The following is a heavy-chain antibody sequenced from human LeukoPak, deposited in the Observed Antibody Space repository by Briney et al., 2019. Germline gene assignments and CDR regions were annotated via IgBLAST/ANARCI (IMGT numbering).Heavy chain of an antibody. Sequence: GGSLRLSCAASGFTFSSYAMHWVRQAPGKGLEWVAVISYDRSNKYYADSVKGRFTISRDNSKNTLYLQMNSLRAEDTAVYYCARPPDGMDVWGQGTTVTVSS. V-gene: IGHV3-30-3*01. J-gene: IGHJ6*02. CDR2: ISYDRSNK. CDR3: ARPPDGMDV. CDR1: GFTFSSYA.